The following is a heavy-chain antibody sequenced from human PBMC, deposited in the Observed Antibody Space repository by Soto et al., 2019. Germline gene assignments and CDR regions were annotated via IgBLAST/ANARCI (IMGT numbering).Heavy chain of an antibody. V-gene: IGHV3-30*18. CDR1: GFTFSSYC. CDR3: ANEQNYAFDY. J-gene: IGHJ4*02. CDR2: ISYDGSNT. D-gene: IGHD3-16*01. Sequence: QVHLVESGGGVVQPGRSLRLSCAASGFTFSSYCMHWLRQAPGKGMEWVAVISYDGSNTYYADSVKGRFTISGANSKNTLYLHINGRRAEDTVVYFCANEQNYAFDYWCQGTLLTVSS.